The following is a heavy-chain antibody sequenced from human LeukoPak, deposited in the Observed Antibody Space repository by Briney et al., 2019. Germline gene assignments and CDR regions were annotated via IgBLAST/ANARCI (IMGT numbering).Heavy chain of an antibody. J-gene: IGHJ4*02. Sequence: SETLSLTCTVSGGSISSYYWSWIRQPPGKGLEWIGYTYYSGSTNYNPSLKSRLTISVDTSKNQFSLKLSSVTAADTAVYYCARGGATLRWLQLPYYFDYWGQGTLVTVSS. V-gene: IGHV4-59*08. CDR3: ARGGATLRWLQLPYYFDY. D-gene: IGHD5-24*01. CDR2: TYYSGST. CDR1: GGSISSYY.